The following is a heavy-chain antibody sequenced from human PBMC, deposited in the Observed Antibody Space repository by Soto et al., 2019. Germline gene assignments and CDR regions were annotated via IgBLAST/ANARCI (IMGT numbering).Heavy chain of an antibody. J-gene: IGHJ6*02. CDR2: TSGTGDTT. CDR1: GFFFSDYY. CDR3: AIGGGQIYYSGMDV. Sequence: KPGGSLRLSCEASGFFFSDYYMSWIRQAPGKGLETLCYTSGTGDTTSYADSVKGRFTISRDNAKNSLFLHLNSLSAGDTAVYYCAIGGGQIYYSGMDVWGQGTTVTVSS. D-gene: IGHD3-3*01. V-gene: IGHV3-11*01.